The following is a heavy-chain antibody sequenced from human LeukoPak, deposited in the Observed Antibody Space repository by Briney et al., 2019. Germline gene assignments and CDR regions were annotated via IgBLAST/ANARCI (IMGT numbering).Heavy chain of an antibody. CDR2: IIPIFGRE. CDR1: GGTFSSYA. D-gene: IGHD3-10*01. V-gene: IGHV1-69*05. J-gene: IGHJ4*02. CDR3: ARDHAFNYYGSGSYPRGYFDY. Sequence: CSVKVSCKCSGGTFSSYAISWVRQAPGKGLAWMGRIIPIFGRENNSQKFQGRVAITTDESTSTAYMELSSLRSEDTAVYYCARDHAFNYYGSGSYPRGYFDYWGQGTLVTVSS.